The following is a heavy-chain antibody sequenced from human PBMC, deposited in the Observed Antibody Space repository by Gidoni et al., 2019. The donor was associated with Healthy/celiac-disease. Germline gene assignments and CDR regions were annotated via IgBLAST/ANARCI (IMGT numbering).Heavy chain of an antibody. CDR1: GFLFSSYS. V-gene: IGHV3-48*01. Sequence: EVQLVVSGGGLVQPGGSLRLSCAASGFLFSSYSMNWVRQAPGKGLEWVSDISSSSRTIYYADSVKGRFTISRDNAKNSLYLQMNSLRAEDTAVYYCARVLAAATGWFDLWGQGTVVTVSS. CDR2: ISSSSRTI. J-gene: IGHJ5*02. CDR3: ARVLAAATGWFDL. D-gene: IGHD6-13*01.